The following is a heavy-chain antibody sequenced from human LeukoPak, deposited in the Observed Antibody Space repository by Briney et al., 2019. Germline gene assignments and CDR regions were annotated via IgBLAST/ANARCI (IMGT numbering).Heavy chain of an antibody. Sequence: PGGSLRLSCAASGFTFSPYAMAWVRQAPGRGLEWLSYISSSSSTISYADSVKGRFTISRDNAQNSLFLLMNSLRDEDTAVYYCARETGYAFDIWGQGTMVTVSS. CDR3: ARETGYAFDI. D-gene: IGHD2-15*01. V-gene: IGHV3-48*02. J-gene: IGHJ3*02. CDR1: GFTFSPYA. CDR2: ISSSSSTI.